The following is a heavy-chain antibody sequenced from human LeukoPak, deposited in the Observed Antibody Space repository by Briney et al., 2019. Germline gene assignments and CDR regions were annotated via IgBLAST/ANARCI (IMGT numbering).Heavy chain of an antibody. CDR1: GFTFSSYG. CDR3: ARRITMVRGANFYYYYMDV. V-gene: IGHV3-23*01. Sequence: GGTLRLSCAASGFTFSSYGMSWVRQAPGKGLEWVSAISGSGGSTYYADSVKGRFTISRDNAKNSLYLQMNSLRAEDTAVYYCARRITMVRGANFYYYYMDVWGKGTTVTVSS. D-gene: IGHD3-10*01. CDR2: ISGSGGST. J-gene: IGHJ6*03.